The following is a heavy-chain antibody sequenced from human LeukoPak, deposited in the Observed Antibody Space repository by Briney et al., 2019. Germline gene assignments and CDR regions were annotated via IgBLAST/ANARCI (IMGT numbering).Heavy chain of an antibody. CDR3: ATLRLHSSGGVRADDY. Sequence: GASVTVSCTVXGYTLTELSMHWVRQAPGKGGEWMGGFDPEDGETIYAQKFQGRVTMTEDTSTDTAYMELSSLRSEDTAVYYCATLRLHSSGGVRADDYWGQGTLVTVSS. J-gene: IGHJ4*02. CDR2: FDPEDGET. CDR1: GYTLTELS. D-gene: IGHD6-19*01. V-gene: IGHV1-24*01.